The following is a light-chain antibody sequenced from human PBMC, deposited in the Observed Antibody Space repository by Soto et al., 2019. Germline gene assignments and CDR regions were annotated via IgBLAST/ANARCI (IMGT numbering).Light chain of an antibody. CDR3: AAWDDSLSGHVV. V-gene: IGLV1-47*01. CDR2: KNN. J-gene: IGLJ2*01. Sequence: QSVLPQPPSASGTPGQRVTISCSGSSSNIGSNFIYWYQQLPGTAPKLLIYKNNQRPSGVPDLFSGSKSVTSAPLAISGRLSEDEADYYCAAWDDSLSGHVVFGGGTKLTVL. CDR1: SSNIGSNF.